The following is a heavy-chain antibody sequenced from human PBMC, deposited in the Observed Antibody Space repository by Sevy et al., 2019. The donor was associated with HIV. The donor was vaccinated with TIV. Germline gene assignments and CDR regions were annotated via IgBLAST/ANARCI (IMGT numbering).Heavy chain of an antibody. Sequence: GGSLRLSCTASGFTFSSYDMNWVRQAPGKGLEWVSKISGSGSSIYYADSVKGRFTISSDNAKNSLNLQMNSLRAEDTAVYYCTRNGGAFDNGFDPWGQGTLVTVSS. CDR1: GFTFSSYD. CDR3: TRNGGAFDNGFDP. CDR2: ISGSGSSI. J-gene: IGHJ5*02. D-gene: IGHD2-8*01. V-gene: IGHV3-48*03.